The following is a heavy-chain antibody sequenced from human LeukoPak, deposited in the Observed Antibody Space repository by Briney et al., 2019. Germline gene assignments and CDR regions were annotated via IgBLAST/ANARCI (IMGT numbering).Heavy chain of an antibody. J-gene: IGHJ6*02. CDR2: ISAYNGNT. CDR3: ARSIGDLWFGAALGMDV. V-gene: IGHV1-18*01. Sequence: GASVKVSCKASGYTFTSYGISWVRQAPGQGLEWMGWISAYNGNTNYAQKLQGRVTMTTETSTSTAYMELRSLRSDDTAVYYSARSIGDLWFGAALGMDVWGQGTTVTVSS. CDR1: GYTFTSYG. D-gene: IGHD3-10*01.